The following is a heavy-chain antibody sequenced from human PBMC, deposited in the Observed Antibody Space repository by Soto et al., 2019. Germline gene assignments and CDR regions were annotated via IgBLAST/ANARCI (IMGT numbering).Heavy chain of an antibody. CDR1: GYSFTSYW. J-gene: IGHJ4*02. CDR3: ARHLGSATTVIDS. Sequence: PGVSLKISCKGSGYSFTSYWIGWVRQRPGKGLERMGIIYPGDSDTRYSPSFQGQVTLSADKSISTAYLQWSSLKASDTAMYYCARHLGSATTVIDSWGQGDVVTISS. D-gene: IGHD2-15*01. CDR2: IYPGDSDT. V-gene: IGHV5-51*01.